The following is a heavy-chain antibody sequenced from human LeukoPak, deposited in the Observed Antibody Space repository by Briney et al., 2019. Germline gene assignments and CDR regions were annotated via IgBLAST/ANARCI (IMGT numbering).Heavy chain of an antibody. Sequence: GGSLRFSCAASGFTFSSYWMSWVRQAPGKGLEWVAVISYDGSNKYYADSVKGRFTISRDNSKNTLYLQMNSLRAEDTAVYYCARKYYYDSSGYRYYYYGMDVWGQGTTVTVSS. CDR1: GFTFSSYW. V-gene: IGHV3-30-3*01. D-gene: IGHD3-22*01. CDR2: ISYDGSNK. J-gene: IGHJ6*02. CDR3: ARKYYYDSSGYRYYYYGMDV.